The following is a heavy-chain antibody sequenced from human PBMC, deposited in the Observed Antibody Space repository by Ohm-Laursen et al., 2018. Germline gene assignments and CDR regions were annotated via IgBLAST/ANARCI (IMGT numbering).Heavy chain of an antibody. J-gene: IGHJ1*01. V-gene: IGHV1-69*13. Sequence: SVKVSCKVSGGTFSSYAISWVRQAPGQGLEWLGEITPMFGTANYAQKFQGRVTITADESTSTAYMDLSSLRSEDTAIYYCARDGLGTRGYFHHWGQGSLVTVSS. D-gene: IGHD3-10*01. CDR3: ARDGLGTRGYFHH. CDR2: ITPMFGTA. CDR1: GGTFSSYA.